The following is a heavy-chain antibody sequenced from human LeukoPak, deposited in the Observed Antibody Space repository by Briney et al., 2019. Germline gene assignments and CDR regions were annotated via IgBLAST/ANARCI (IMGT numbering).Heavy chain of an antibody. V-gene: IGHV1-46*01. CDR2: INPSGGST. CDR3: ARGPSAVPAAATTWIQLWLPSDY. Sequence: ASVKVSCKASGYTFTSYYMHWVRQAPGQGLEWMGIINPSGGSTSYAQKFQGRVTMTRDTSTSTVYMELSSLRSEDTAVYYCARGPSAVPAAATTWIQLWLPSDYWGQGTLVTVSS. D-gene: IGHD5-18*01. J-gene: IGHJ4*02. CDR1: GYTFTSYY.